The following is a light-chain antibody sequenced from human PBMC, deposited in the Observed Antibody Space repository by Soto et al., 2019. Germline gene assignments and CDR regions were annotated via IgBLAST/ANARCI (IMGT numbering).Light chain of an antibody. J-gene: IGKJ4*01. V-gene: IGKV3-20*01. Sequence: EIVITQSPATLSVSPGERATLSCRASQSLSSNLAWYQQKPGRAPRLLIYGASTRATGIPARFSGSGSGTDFTLTISRLEPEDFAVYYCQQYGSSPPPTFGGGTKVDI. CDR1: QSLSSN. CDR3: QQYGSSPPPT. CDR2: GAS.